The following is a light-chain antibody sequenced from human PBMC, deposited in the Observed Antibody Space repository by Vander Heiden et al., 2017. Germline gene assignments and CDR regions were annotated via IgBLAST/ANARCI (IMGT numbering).Light chain of an antibody. Sequence: SFALTQPLSVSVALGQAASITCGGNNIGSNNVHWYQQKPGQAPVLVLFSDANRASGIPERFSGSNSGYTATLTIRRAQAGDEADYYCQVWDRNLVIFGGGTKLTVL. CDR2: SDA. CDR3: QVWDRNLVI. J-gene: IGLJ2*01. CDR1: NIGSNN. V-gene: IGLV3-9*01.